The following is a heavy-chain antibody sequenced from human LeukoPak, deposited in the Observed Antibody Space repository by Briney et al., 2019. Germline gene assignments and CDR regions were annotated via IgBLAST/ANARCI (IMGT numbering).Heavy chain of an antibody. D-gene: IGHD6-13*01. CDR1: GYIFTNYW. CDR3: ARGGYGSSWRDYFDY. Sequence: GESLKISCKGSGYIFTNYWIAWVRQMTGKGLEWMGTIYPGDSDTKYSPSFQGQVTISADRSIMTAYLQWSSLRASDTAMYYCARGGYGSSWRDYFDYWGQGTLVTVSP. CDR2: IYPGDSDT. J-gene: IGHJ4*02. V-gene: IGHV5-51*01.